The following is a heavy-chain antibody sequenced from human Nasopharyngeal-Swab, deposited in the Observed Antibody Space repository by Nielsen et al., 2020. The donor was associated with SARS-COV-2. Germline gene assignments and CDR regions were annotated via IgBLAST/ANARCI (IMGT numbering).Heavy chain of an antibody. V-gene: IGHV4-30-4*01. J-gene: IGHJ4*02. CDR3: ASCSRGWLDGYNNFDY. D-gene: IGHD5-24*01. CDR2: IYYSGST. Sequence: WIRQPPGKGLEWIGYIYYSGSTYYNPSLKSRVTISVATSKNQFSLKLSSVTAADTAVYYCASCSRGWLDGYNNFDYWGQGTLVTVSS.